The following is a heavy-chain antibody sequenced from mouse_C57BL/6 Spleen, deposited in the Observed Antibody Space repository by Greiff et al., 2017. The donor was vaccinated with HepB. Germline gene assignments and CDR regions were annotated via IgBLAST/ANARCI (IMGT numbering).Heavy chain of an antibody. Sequence: DVQLVESGGGLVKPGGSLKLSCAASGFTFSDYGMHWVRQAPEKGLEWVAYISSGSSTIYYADTVKGRFTISRDNAKNTLFLQMTSLRSEDTAMYYCARDYGSPFAYWGQRTLVTVSA. J-gene: IGHJ3*01. D-gene: IGHD1-1*01. CDR2: ISSGSSTI. V-gene: IGHV5-17*01. CDR1: GFTFSDYG. CDR3: ARDYGSPFAY.